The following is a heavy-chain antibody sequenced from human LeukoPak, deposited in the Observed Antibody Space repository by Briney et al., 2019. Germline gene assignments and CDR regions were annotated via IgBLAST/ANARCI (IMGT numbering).Heavy chain of an antibody. CDR3: ARGVVRYFDY. D-gene: IGHD3-9*01. J-gene: IGHJ4*02. Sequence: PGGSLRLSCATSGFTFSGYSMNWVRQAPGKGLEWVSSISSSSSYIYYADSVKGRFTISRDNAKNSLYLQMNSLRAEDTAVYYCARGVVRYFDYWGQGALVTVSS. V-gene: IGHV3-21*01. CDR2: ISSSSSYI. CDR1: GFTFSGYS.